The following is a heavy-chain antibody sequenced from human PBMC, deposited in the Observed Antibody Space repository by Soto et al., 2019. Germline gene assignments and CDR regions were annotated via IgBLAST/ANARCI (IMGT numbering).Heavy chain of an antibody. Sequence: QVQLVQSGAEVKKPGASVKVSCKASGYNFIDYDINWMRQSTGQGLEWMGWMTPNSGNTGYAQKFQGRVTLTRDPSIGTAYMELSSLKTEDTAVYYCSRNPYGSGLFDPWGQGTLVTVSS. D-gene: IGHD6-19*01. J-gene: IGHJ5*02. V-gene: IGHV1-8*01. CDR3: SRNPYGSGLFDP. CDR2: MTPNSGNT. CDR1: GYNFIDYD.